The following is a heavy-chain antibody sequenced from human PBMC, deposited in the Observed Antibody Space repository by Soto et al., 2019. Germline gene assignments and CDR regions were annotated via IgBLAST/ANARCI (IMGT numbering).Heavy chain of an antibody. D-gene: IGHD3-10*01. J-gene: IGHJ3*02. CDR1: GGSISGSC. CDR3: ARRCGGVFDI. Sequence: PEESLSLTCTDSGGSISGSCWSWIRQPPGKGLEWIGYIYYSGSTYYNSSLKSRVTISVDTSKNQFSLKLSSVTAADTAVYYCARRCGGVFDIWGQGTMVTVSS. CDR2: IYYSGST. V-gene: IGHV4-59*08.